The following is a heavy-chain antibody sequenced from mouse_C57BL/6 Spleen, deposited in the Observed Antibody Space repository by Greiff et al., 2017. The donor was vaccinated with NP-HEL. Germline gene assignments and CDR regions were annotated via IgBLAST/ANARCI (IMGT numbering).Heavy chain of an antibody. J-gene: IGHJ4*01. D-gene: IGHD2-5*01. CDR1: GFTFTGYW. CDR3: ARTYYSNSYAFDY. CDR2: ILPGSGGT. V-gene: IGHV1-9*01. Sequence: QVQLKQSGAELMKPGASVKLSCKASGFTFTGYWIEWVKQRPGHGLEWIGEILPGSGGTNYNEKFTGKATFTADTSSNTAYMQLSSLTTEDSAIYYCARTYYSNSYAFDYWGQGTSVTVSS.